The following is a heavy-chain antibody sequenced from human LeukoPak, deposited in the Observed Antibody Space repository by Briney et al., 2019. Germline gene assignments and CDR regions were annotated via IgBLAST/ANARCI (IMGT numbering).Heavy chain of an antibody. CDR2: LSYDESSK. CDR1: GVSLSSYG. V-gene: IGHV3-30*12. Sequence: PGGSLRLSCEVTGVSLSSYGMHWVRQAPGKGLEWVGWLSYDESSKSTAASLKGRFTISRDNAKNSLYLQMNSLTAEDTAVYYCARGNYYCGGDCYTAEYFQHWGQGTLVTVSS. CDR3: ARGNYYCGGDCYTAEYFQH. J-gene: IGHJ1*01. D-gene: IGHD2-21*02.